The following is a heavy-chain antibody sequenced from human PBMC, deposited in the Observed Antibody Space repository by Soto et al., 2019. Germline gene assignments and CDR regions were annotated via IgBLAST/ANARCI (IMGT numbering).Heavy chain of an antibody. CDR3: ARGGVDYYDSSGYYFSPYYFDY. J-gene: IGHJ4*02. D-gene: IGHD3-22*01. V-gene: IGHV4-30-2*01. CDR2: IYHSGST. Sequence: QLQLQESGSGLVKPSQALSLTCAVSGGSISSGGYSWSWIRQPPGKGLEWIGYIYHSGSTYYNPSLKSRVTISVDRSKNQFSLKLSSVTAADTAVYYCARGGVDYYDSSGYYFSPYYFDYWGQVTLVTVSS. CDR1: GGSISSGGYS.